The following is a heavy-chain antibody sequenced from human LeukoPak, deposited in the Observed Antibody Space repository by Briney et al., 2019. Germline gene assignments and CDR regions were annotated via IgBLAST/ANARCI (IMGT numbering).Heavy chain of an antibody. Sequence: ASVKVSCKASGYTFTSYGISWVRQAPGQRLEWMGWSSVYNGNTNYAQKLQGRVTMTTDTSTSTAYMELRSLRADDTAVYYCAKDVTLGSWYGWFDPWGQGTLVIVSS. V-gene: IGHV1-18*01. D-gene: IGHD6-13*01. J-gene: IGHJ5*02. CDR2: SSVYNGNT. CDR3: AKDVTLGSWYGWFDP. CDR1: GYTFTSYG.